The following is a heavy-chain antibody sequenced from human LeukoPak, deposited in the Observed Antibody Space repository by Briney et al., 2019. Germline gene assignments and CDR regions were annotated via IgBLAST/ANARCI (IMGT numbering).Heavy chain of an antibody. CDR3: ARDFWSGRNWFDP. D-gene: IGHD3-3*01. CDR1: GGSFSGYY. J-gene: IGHJ5*02. CDR2: VYYSGNT. V-gene: IGHV4-34*01. Sequence: SETLSLTCAVHGGSFSGYYWSWIRQPPGKGLEWIGTVYYSGNTHYNPSLKSRVTLSVDTSKNQFSLKLSSVTAADTAFYYCARDFWSGRNWFDPWGQGTLVIVSS.